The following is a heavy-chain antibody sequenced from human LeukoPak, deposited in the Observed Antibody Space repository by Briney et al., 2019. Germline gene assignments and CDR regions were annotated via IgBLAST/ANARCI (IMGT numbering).Heavy chain of an antibody. V-gene: IGHV4-61*01. D-gene: IGHD3-22*01. CDR2: IYYSGST. J-gene: IGHJ4*02. Sequence: PSETLSLTCTVSGGSVSSGSYYWSWIRQPPGKGLEWIGYIYYSGSTNHNPSLKSRVTISVDTSKNQFSLKLSSVTAADTAVYYCARALTYYYDSSGYYDDYWGQGTLVTVSS. CDR1: GGSVSSGSYY. CDR3: ARALTYYYDSSGYYDDY.